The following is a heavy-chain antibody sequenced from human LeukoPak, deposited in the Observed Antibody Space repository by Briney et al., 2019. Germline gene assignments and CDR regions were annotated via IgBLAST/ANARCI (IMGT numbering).Heavy chain of an antibody. CDR3: ARGVVVTAIHHYYYGMDV. J-gene: IGHJ6*04. V-gene: IGHV4-34*01. D-gene: IGHD2-21*02. CDR2: INHSGST. Sequence: SETLSLTCAVYGVSFSGYYWSWIRQPPGKGLEWIGEINHSGSTNYNPSLKSRVTISVDTSKNQFSLKLSSVTAADTAVYSCARGVVVTAIHHYYYGMDVWGKGTTVTVSS. CDR1: GVSFSGYY.